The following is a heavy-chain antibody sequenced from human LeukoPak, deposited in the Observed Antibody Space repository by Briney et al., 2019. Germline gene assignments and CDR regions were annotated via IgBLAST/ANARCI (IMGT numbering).Heavy chain of an antibody. CDR1: GFTFSSYA. D-gene: IGHD3-3*01. Sequence: GRSLRLSCAASGFTFSSYAMHWVRRAPGKGLEWVAVISYDGSNKYYADSVKGRFTISRDNSKNTLYLQMNSLRAEDTAVYYCAREVAWSVFDYWGQGTLVTVSS. CDR3: AREVAWSVFDY. V-gene: IGHV3-30-3*01. J-gene: IGHJ4*02. CDR2: ISYDGSNK.